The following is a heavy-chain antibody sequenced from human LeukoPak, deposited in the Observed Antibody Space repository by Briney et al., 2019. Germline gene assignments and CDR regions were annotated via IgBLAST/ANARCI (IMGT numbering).Heavy chain of an antibody. D-gene: IGHD3-10*01. CDR3: ARADYYGSGSYFLFDY. CDR1: GGSISSGDYY. J-gene: IGHJ4*02. Sequence: PSETLSLTCTVSGGSISSGDYYWSWIRQPPGKGLEWIGYIYYSGSTYYNPSLKSRVTISVDTSKNQFSLKLSSVTAADTAAYYCARADYYGSGSYFLFDYWGQGTLVTVSS. V-gene: IGHV4-30-4*01. CDR2: IYYSGST.